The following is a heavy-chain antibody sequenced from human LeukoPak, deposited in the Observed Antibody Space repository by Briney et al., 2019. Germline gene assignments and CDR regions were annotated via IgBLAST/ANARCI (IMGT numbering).Heavy chain of an antibody. CDR1: GFTFSSYS. CDR2: ISSSSSNI. J-gene: IGHJ3*02. Sequence: GGSLRLSCAASGFTFSSYSMNWVRQAPGKGLEWVSSISSSSSNIYYADSVKGRFAISRDNAKHSLYLQMNSLRAEDTAVYYCARDSQVLLWFGEMKDAFDIWGQGTMVTVSS. CDR3: ARDSQVLLWFGEMKDAFDI. V-gene: IGHV3-21*01. D-gene: IGHD3-10*01.